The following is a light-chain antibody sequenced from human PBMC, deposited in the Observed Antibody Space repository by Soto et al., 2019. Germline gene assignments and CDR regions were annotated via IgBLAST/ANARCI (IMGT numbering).Light chain of an antibody. CDR1: QNISNY. Sequence: IVVTQSPATLSLSPGKSLTLSGRASQNISNYLIWYQQKPGQAARLLIYDVSNRSAGIPATFSGGGSARDFSLPISSIEPEDFAVSYCQQRSNWPPATFGPGTKVDIK. CDR3: QQRSNWPPAT. J-gene: IGKJ3*01. V-gene: IGKV3-11*02. CDR2: DVS.